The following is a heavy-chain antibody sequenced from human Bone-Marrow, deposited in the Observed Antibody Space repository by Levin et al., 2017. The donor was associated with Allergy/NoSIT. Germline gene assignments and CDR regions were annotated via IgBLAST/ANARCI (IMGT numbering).Heavy chain of an antibody. Sequence: SETLSLTCTVSGGSISSSSYYWGWIRQPPGKGLEWIGSIYYSGSTYYNPSLKSRVTISVDTSKNQFSLKLSSVTAADTAVYYCARHPRRGYFDWFLSGDYFDYWGQGTLVTVSS. CDR2: IYYSGST. CDR3: ARHPRRGYFDWFLSGDYFDY. V-gene: IGHV4-39*01. D-gene: IGHD3-9*01. CDR1: GGSISSSSYY. J-gene: IGHJ4*02.